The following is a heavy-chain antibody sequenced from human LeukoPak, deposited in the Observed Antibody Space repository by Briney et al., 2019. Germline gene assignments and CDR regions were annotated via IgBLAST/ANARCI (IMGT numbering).Heavy chain of an antibody. V-gene: IGHV3-74*01. D-gene: IGHD2-21*01. Sequence: GGSLRFSCVASGFTFSSYWMHWVRQDPRKGLVWVSRINGDGRNINYADSVRGRFTISRDNAKNTLYLQMNSLRVEDTAVYFCAREIMVSREWYFDLWGRGTLVTVAS. J-gene: IGHJ2*01. CDR1: GFTFSSYW. CDR2: INGDGRNI. CDR3: AREIMVSREWYFDL.